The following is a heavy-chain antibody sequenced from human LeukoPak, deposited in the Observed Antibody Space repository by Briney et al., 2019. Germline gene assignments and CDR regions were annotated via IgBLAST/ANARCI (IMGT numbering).Heavy chain of an antibody. CDR3: AKTFLTAYDTYFYYYGLDV. J-gene: IGHJ6*02. CDR1: GDTFSSYV. D-gene: IGHD3-9*01. Sequence: SVKVSCKASGDTFSSYVISWVRQAPGQGLEWMGGINPVFGTAHYAQKFQDRVTITADESTSTAYMELSSLRSEDTAVYYCAKTFLTAYDTYFYYYGLDVWGQGTPATVSS. CDR2: INPVFGTA. V-gene: IGHV1-69*01.